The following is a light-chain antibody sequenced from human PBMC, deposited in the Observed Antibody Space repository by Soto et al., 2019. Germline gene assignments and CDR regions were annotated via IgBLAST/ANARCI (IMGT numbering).Light chain of an antibody. J-gene: IGKJ2*01. V-gene: IGKV1-33*01. CDR2: YAS. CDR1: QDINNY. CDR3: QQYDNVPYT. Sequence: DIQMTQSPSSLSASVGDRVTITCQASQDINNYLNWYQQRQGKAPKLLIYYASNVEAGVPSRFSGSASGTDFTFPISSMQPADIATYYCQQYDNVPYTFGQGTKLEIK.